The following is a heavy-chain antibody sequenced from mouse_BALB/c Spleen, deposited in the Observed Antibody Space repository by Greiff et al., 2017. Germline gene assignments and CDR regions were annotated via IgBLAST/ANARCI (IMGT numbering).Heavy chain of an antibody. CDR1: GFTFSNYW. CDR3: TRITTVVAGDY. J-gene: IGHJ2*01. V-gene: IGHV6-6*02. D-gene: IGHD1-1*01. Sequence: EVKVEESGGGLVQPGGSMKLSCVASGFTFSNYWMNWVRQSPEKGLEWVAEIRLKSNNYATHYAESVKGRFTISRDDSKSSVYLQMNNLRAEDTGIYYCTRITTVVAGDYWGQGTTLTVSS. CDR2: IRLKSNNYAT.